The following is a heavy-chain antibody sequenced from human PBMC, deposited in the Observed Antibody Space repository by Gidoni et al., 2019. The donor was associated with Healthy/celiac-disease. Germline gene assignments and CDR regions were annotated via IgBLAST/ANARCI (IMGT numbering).Heavy chain of an antibody. J-gene: IGHJ4*02. CDR2: IYSGGST. D-gene: IGHD3-3*01. V-gene: IGHV3-53*02. CDR1: GFTVSSNY. Sequence: EVQLVETGGGLIQPGGSLRLSCAASGFTVSSNYMSWVRQAPGKGLEWVSVIYSGGSTYYADSVKGRFTISRDNSKNTLYLQMNSLRAEDTAVYYCARADNFWSGLNFDYWGQGTLVTVSS. CDR3: ARADNFWSGLNFDY.